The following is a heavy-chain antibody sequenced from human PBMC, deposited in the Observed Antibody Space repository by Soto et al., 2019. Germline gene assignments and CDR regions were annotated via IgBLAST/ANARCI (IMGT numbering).Heavy chain of an antibody. D-gene: IGHD2-8*02. CDR3: ARDKITGLFDY. CDR2: IYYGGST. CDR1: GGSISSYY. J-gene: IGHJ4*02. Sequence: SATLSLTCTVSGGSISSYYWNWIRQPPGKGLEWIGDIYYGGSTNYNPSLKSRVTISVDTSKNQFSLKLTSVTAADTAVYYWARDKITGLFDYWGQGTLVTVSS. V-gene: IGHV4-59*12.